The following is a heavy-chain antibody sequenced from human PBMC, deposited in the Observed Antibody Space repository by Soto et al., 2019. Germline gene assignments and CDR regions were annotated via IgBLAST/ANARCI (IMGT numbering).Heavy chain of an antibody. V-gene: IGHV3-30*18. CDR3: VKGGYHYFDY. J-gene: IGHJ4*02. Sequence: TGGSLRLSYAASRFTFSNYGMHWVRQTPGKGLEWVAVISYDGSNKYYADSVKGRFTISRDNSKNTLYLQMNSLRAEDTTVYYCVKGGYHYFDYWGQGTLVTVS. D-gene: IGHD5-12*01. CDR2: ISYDGSNK. CDR1: RFTFSNYG.